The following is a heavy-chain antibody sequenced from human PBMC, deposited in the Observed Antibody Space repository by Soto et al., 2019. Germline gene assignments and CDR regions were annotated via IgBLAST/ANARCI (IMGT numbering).Heavy chain of an antibody. CDR3: ARADYDILTGYPEDNWFDP. CDR2: IYYSGST. D-gene: IGHD3-9*01. Sequence: PSETLSLTCTASGGSISSYYWGWIRQPPGKGLEWIGYIYYSGSTNYNPSLKSRVTISVDTSKNQFSLKLSSVTAADTAVYYCARADYDILTGYPEDNWFDPWGQGTLVTSPQ. CDR1: GGSISSYY. J-gene: IGHJ5*02. V-gene: IGHV4-59*01.